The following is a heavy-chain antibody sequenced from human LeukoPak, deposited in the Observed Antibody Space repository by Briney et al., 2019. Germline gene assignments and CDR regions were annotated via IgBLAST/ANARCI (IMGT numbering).Heavy chain of an antibody. CDR1: GFTFSSYW. V-gene: IGHV3-74*01. J-gene: IGHJ4*02. CDR2: INSDGSST. D-gene: IGHD4-23*01. Sequence: GGSLGLSCAASGFTFSSYWMHWVRQAPGKGLVWVSRINSDGSSTSYADSVKGRFTISRDNAKNTLYLQMNSLRAEDTAVYYCARDRVSSDYGGNSGIGYWGQGTLVTVSS. CDR3: ARDRVSSDYGGNSGIGY.